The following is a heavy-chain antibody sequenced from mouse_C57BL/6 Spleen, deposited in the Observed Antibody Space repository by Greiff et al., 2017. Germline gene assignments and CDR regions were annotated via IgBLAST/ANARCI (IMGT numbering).Heavy chain of an antibody. V-gene: IGHV1-20*01. Sequence: VQLQQSGPELVKPGDSVKISCKASGYSFTGYFMNWVMQSHGKSLEWIGRINPYNGDTFYNQKFKGKATLTVDKSSSTAHMELRSLTSEDSAVYYCARGGYYGSEYYFDYWGQGTTLTVSS. CDR3: ARGGYYGSEYYFDY. D-gene: IGHD1-1*01. CDR2: INPYNGDT. J-gene: IGHJ2*01. CDR1: GYSFTGYF.